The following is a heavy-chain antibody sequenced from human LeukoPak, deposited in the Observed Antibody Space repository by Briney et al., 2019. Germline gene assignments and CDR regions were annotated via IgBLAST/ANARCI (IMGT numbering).Heavy chain of an antibody. CDR1: GWSFNDYY. D-gene: IGHD2-2*01. CDR3: ARGQVPAARGYNWFDP. V-gene: IGHV4-34*01. Sequence: PSDTLSLTRAVYGWSFNDYYWNWIRQPPGKGLEWIGENNARGDTKYNPPLMSRDTISVDTSKKQFSLSLTSMIAADTALYYCARGQVPAARGYNWFDPWGQGTLVTVS. J-gene: IGHJ5*02. CDR2: NNARGDT.